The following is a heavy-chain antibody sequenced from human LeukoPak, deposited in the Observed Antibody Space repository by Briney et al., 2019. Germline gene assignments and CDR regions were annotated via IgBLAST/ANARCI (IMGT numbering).Heavy chain of an antibody. J-gene: IGHJ3*02. Sequence: GGSLRLSCVGSGFSFSEYAMYWVHHAPGKGLEYVSTITRNGGARDYGNSVAGRFTVSRDNSKSTLYLQMGSLRIEDTAVYYCARETVVDSSTSRDIRIKHEAFDIWGRGTVVTVSS. CDR2: ITRNGGAR. CDR3: ARETVVDSSTSRDIRIKHEAFDI. V-gene: IGHV3-64*01. D-gene: IGHD4-23*01. CDR1: GFSFSEYA.